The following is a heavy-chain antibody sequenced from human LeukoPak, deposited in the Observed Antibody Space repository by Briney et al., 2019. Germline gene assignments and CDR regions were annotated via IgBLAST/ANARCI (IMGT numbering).Heavy chain of an antibody. V-gene: IGHV5-51*01. D-gene: IGHD3-22*01. CDR2: IYPGDSDT. J-gene: IGHJ4*02. Sequence: GVSLKSSGKGSGYSFTSYWIGWGRQLPGEGLEWMGIIYPGDSDTRYSPSFQGQVTISADKSISTAYLQWSSLKASDTAMYYCASIGTSSGYYYPFDYWGQGTLVTVSS. CDR1: GYSFTSYW. CDR3: ASIGTSSGYYYPFDY.